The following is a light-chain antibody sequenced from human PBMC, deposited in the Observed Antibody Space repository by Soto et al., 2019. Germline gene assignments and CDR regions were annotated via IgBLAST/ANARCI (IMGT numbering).Light chain of an antibody. CDR3: QQYGSSPI. Sequence: EIVLTQSPGTLSLSPGERATLSCRASQSVSSSYLAWYQQKPGQAPRLLIYGASSRATGIPDRFSGSGSGTDFTLTISRLEPEDFSVYYCQQYGSSPIFGHRTKLEIK. J-gene: IGKJ2*01. CDR1: QSVSSSY. CDR2: GAS. V-gene: IGKV3-20*01.